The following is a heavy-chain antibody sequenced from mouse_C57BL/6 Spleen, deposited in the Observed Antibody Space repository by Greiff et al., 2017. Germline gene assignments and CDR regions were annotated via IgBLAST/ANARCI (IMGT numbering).Heavy chain of an antibody. D-gene: IGHD1-1*01. Sequence: QVQLQQSGAELARPGASVKLSCTASGYTFTSYGISWVKQRPGQGLEWIGDIYPRSGNTYYNEKFKGKATLTADKSSSTAYMELRSLTSEDSAVYCCAREVVAERGYFDYWGQGTTLTVSS. CDR1: GYTFTSYG. CDR3: AREVVAERGYFDY. J-gene: IGHJ2*01. CDR2: IYPRSGNT. V-gene: IGHV1-81*01.